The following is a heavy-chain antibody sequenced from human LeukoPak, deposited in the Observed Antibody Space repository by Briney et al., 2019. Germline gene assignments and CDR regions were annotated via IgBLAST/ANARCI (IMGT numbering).Heavy chain of an antibody. CDR3: ARSDVSGSSWYLFDY. CDR2: IKQDGSEK. D-gene: IGHD6-13*01. CDR1: GFTFSSYW. Sequence: PGGSLRLSCAASGFTFSSYWMSWVRQAPGKGLEWVANIKQDGSEKYYVDSVKGRFTISRDNAKNSLYLQMNSLRAEDTAVYYCARSDVSGSSWYLFDYWGQGTLVTVSS. J-gene: IGHJ4*02. V-gene: IGHV3-7*01.